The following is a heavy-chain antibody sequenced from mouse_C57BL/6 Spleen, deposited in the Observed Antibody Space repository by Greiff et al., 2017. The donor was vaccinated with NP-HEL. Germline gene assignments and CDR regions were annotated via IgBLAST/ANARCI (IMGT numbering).Heavy chain of an antibody. D-gene: IGHD2-1*01. CDR2: INPYNGGT. CDR1: GYTFTDYY. CDR3: AWGNYGYFDV. V-gene: IGHV1-19*01. J-gene: IGHJ1*03. Sequence: VQLKESGPVLVKPGASVKMSCKASGYTFTDYYMNWVKQSHGKSLEWIGVINPYNGGTSYNQKFKGKATLTVDKSSSTAYMELNSLTSEDSAVYYCAWGNYGYFDVWGTGTTVTVSS.